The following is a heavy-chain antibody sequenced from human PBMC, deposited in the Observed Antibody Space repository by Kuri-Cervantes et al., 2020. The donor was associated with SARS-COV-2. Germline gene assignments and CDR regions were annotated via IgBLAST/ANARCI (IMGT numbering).Heavy chain of an antibody. CDR1: GFTFRSYA. Sequence: GEYLKISCAASGFTFRSYAMHWVRQAPGKGLEWVAVISYDGSNKYYADSVKGRFTISRDNSKNTLYLQMNSLRAEDTAVYYCAREGDIVVVHDAFDIWGQGTMVTVSS. J-gene: IGHJ3*02. CDR3: AREGDIVVVHDAFDI. D-gene: IGHD2-2*01. V-gene: IGHV3-30-3*01. CDR2: ISYDGSNK.